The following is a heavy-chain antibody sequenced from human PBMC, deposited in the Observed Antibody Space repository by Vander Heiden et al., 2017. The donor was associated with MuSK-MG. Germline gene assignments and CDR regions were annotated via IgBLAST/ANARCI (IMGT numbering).Heavy chain of an antibody. Sequence: EVQLVESGGGLIQPGGSLRPSCAAPGFTIISNYVSWVRQAPGKGLEWVSVIYSGGSTYYADSVKGRFTISRDDSKNTVYLQMNSLRAEDTAVYYCTREGRELTFDYWGQGTQVTVTP. V-gene: IGHV3-53*01. CDR3: TREGRELTFDY. D-gene: IGHD3-10*01. CDR1: GFTIISNY. J-gene: IGHJ4*02. CDR2: IYSGGST.